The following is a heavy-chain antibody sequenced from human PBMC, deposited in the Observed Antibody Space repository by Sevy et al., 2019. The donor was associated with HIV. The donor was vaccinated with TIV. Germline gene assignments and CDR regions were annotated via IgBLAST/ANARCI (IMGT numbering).Heavy chain of an antibody. CDR1: GLNVSDYF. D-gene: IGHD3-10*01. Sequence: GGSLRLSCAASGLNVSDYFMSWIRQAPGKRPEWVSYISSSGTIIYYADSVKGRFTISRDNAKNSLYLQMNSLRAGDTAFYYCARDLASGSFFSLYFDYWGQGTLVTVSS. CDR3: ARDLASGSFFSLYFDY. J-gene: IGHJ4*02. V-gene: IGHV3-11*01. CDR2: ISSSGTII.